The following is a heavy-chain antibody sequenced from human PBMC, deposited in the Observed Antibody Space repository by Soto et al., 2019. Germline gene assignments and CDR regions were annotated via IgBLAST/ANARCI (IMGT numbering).Heavy chain of an antibody. CDR2: ISGSGGST. J-gene: IGHJ6*02. V-gene: IGHV3-23*01. D-gene: IGHD2-15*01. Sequence: VGSLRLSCAVSGFTFTSYAMSWFRQAPWKGLERVSDISGSGGSTYYADSVKGRFTISRDNSKNTLYLQMNSLRAEDTAVYYCAKDGAHYCSGGSCGYYYGMDVWGQGTTVTVS. CDR1: GFTFTSYA. CDR3: AKDGAHYCSGGSCGYYYGMDV.